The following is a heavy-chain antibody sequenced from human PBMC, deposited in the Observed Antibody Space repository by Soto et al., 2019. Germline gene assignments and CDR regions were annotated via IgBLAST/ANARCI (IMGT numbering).Heavy chain of an antibody. CDR1: GFTFTDYA. Sequence: GGSLRLSCAASGFTFTDYAFHWVRQAPGKGLEWVAFIAYDGSNEYYADSVKGRITISRDISKNTLYLQMNSLRAEDSAVYYCAREGKYCSSTSCYYHFAHWGQGTLVTVSS. D-gene: IGHD2-2*01. V-gene: IGHV3-30-3*01. CDR2: IAYDGSNE. CDR3: AREGKYCSSTSCYYHFAH. J-gene: IGHJ4*02.